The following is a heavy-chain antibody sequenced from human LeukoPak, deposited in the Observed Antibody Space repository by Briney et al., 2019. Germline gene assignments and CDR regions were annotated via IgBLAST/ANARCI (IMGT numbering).Heavy chain of an antibody. CDR2: IYYSGST. D-gene: IGHD2-2*02. CDR3: ARRCSGPNCYTDAYDI. Sequence: PSETLSLSCTASGGSISSYYWTWVRQPPGKGLQWMGYIYYSGSTEYNPSLKSRVTIAIDPSNKQFSLNLSSGTAADTAVYYCARRCSGPNCYTDAYDIWGQGTMVTVSS. V-gene: IGHV4-59*08. CDR1: GGSISSYY. J-gene: IGHJ3*02.